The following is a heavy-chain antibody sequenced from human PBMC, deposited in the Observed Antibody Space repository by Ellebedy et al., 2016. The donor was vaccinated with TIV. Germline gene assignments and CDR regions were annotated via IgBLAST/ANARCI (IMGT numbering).Heavy chain of an antibody. CDR2: IIPIFGTA. CDR3: ASTSRAATGEVDDY. V-gene: IGHV1-69*13. CDR1: GGTFSSYA. J-gene: IGHJ4*02. Sequence: AASVKVSCKASGGTFSSYAISWVRQAPGQGLEWMGGIIPIFGTANYAQKFQGRVTITADESTSTAYMELSSLRSEDTAVYYCASTSRAATGEVDDYWGQGTLVTVSS. D-gene: IGHD6-25*01.